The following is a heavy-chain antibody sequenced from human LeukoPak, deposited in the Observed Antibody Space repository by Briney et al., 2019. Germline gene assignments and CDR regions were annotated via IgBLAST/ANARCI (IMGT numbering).Heavy chain of an antibody. Sequence: GGSLRLSCAASGFTFSSYSVNWVRQAPGKGLEWVSSISSSSGYIYYADSVKGRFTISRDNAKSSLYLQMKGLRAGDTAVYYCAREYYYDSSGSYGFDIWGQGTMVTVSS. CDR3: AREYYYDSSGSYGFDI. J-gene: IGHJ3*02. V-gene: IGHV3-21*01. CDR1: GFTFSSYS. D-gene: IGHD3-22*01. CDR2: ISSSSGYI.